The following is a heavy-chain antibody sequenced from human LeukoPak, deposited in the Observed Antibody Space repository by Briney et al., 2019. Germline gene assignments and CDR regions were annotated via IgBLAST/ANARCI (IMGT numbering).Heavy chain of an antibody. CDR3: ARGGAKNWDYYYYTDV. CDR1: GYTFTGYY. Sequence: ASVKVSCKASGYTFTGYYMHWVRQAPGQGLEWMGWINPNSGGTNYAQKFQGRVTMTRDTSISTAYMELSRLRSDDTAVYYCARGGAKNWDYYYYTDVWGKGTTVTVSS. CDR2: INPNSGGT. V-gene: IGHV1-2*02. D-gene: IGHD7-27*01. J-gene: IGHJ6*03.